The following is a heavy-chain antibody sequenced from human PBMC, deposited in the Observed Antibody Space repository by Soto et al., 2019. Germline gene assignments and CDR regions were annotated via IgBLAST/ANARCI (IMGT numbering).Heavy chain of an antibody. V-gene: IGHV4-4*07. CDR1: GGSISSYY. J-gene: IGHJ4*02. D-gene: IGHD5-18*01. CDR2: IYTSGST. CDR3: ARDGVATASHDS. Sequence: SETLSLTCTVSGGSISSYYWSWFRQPAGKGLEWIGRIYTSGSTNYNPSLKSRVTMSVDTSKNQFSLKLSSVTAADTAVYYCARDGVATASHDSWGQGTLVTVSS.